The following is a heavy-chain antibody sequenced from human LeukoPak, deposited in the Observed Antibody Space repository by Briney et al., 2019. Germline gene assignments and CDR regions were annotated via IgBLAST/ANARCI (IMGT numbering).Heavy chain of an antibody. V-gene: IGHV3-30*03. D-gene: IGHD6-13*01. CDR3: ARLYSSSWYRSIYFDY. Sequence: GGSLRLSCAASGFTFSSYGMHWVRQAPGKGLEWVAVISYDGSNKYYADSVKGRFTISRDNSKNTLYLQMNSLRAEDTAVYYCARLYSSSWYRSIYFDYWGQGTLVTVSS. CDR2: ISYDGSNK. CDR1: GFTFSSYG. J-gene: IGHJ4*02.